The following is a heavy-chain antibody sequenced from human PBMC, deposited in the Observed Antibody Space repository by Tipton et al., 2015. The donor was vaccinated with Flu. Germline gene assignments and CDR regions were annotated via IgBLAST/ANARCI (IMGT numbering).Heavy chain of an antibody. CDR3: ARVRTSGYYFDF. CDR2: IYYSGIT. D-gene: IGHD6-19*01. CDR1: GGFITSGSYY. J-gene: IGHJ4*02. Sequence: TLSLTCTVSGGFITSGSYYWGWIRQAPEKGLEWIGSIYYSGITYYSSSLKSRVTISPDTSKNQISLRLSSVTAADTAVYYCARVRTSGYYFDFWGQGALVTVSS. V-gene: IGHV4-39*07.